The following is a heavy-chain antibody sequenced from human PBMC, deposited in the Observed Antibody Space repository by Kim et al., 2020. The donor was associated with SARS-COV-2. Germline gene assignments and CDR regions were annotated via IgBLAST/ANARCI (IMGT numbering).Heavy chain of an antibody. V-gene: IGHV1-46*01. J-gene: IGHJ6*02. CDR2: INPSGGST. CDR1: GYTFTSYY. D-gene: IGHD3-10*01. CDR3: ARGDYYGSGSYYEYYYYGMDV. Sequence: ASVKVSCKASGYTFTSYYMHWVRQAPGQGLEWMGIINPSGGSTSYAQKFQGRVTMTRDTSTSTVYMELSSLRSEDTAVYYCARGDYYGSGSYYEYYYYGMDVWGQGTTVTVSS.